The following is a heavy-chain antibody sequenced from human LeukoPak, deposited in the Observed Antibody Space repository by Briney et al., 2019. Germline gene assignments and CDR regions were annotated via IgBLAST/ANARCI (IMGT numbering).Heavy chain of an antibody. Sequence: GASVKVSCKASGYTFTGYYMHWVRQAPGQGLEWMGWISVYNGNTNYAQKFQGRVTMTTDTSTSTAYMELRSLRSDDTAVYYCARDPNRYAAAHPFEYWGQGTLVTVSS. CDR2: ISVYNGNT. J-gene: IGHJ4*02. V-gene: IGHV1-18*04. D-gene: IGHD6-13*01. CDR1: GYTFTGYY. CDR3: ARDPNRYAAAHPFEY.